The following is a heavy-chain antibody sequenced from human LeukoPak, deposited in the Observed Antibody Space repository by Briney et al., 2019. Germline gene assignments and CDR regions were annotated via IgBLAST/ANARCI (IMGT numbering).Heavy chain of an antibody. D-gene: IGHD6-6*01. CDR2: IYTSGST. J-gene: IGHJ4*02. CDR1: GGSISSYY. Sequence: PSEALSLTCTVSGGSISSYYWSWIREPAGKGLEWIGRIYTSGSTNYNPSLKSRVTMSVDTSKNQFSLKLSSVTAADTAVYYCARNIAARFFDYWGQGTLVTVSS. V-gene: IGHV4-4*07. CDR3: ARNIAARFFDY.